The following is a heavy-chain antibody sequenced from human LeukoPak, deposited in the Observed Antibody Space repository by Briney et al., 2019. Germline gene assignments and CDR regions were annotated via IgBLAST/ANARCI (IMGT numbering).Heavy chain of an antibody. CDR2: INPSGGTT. J-gene: IGHJ4*02. D-gene: IGHD5-18*01. Sequence: ASVKVSCKASGYTFTSYYMHWVRQAPGQGLEWMGIINPSGGTTSYVQNFQGRVTMTRDTSTSTVYMELSSLRSEDTAVYYCAREIGPRQLHLWGSAFDYWGQGTLVTVSS. CDR3: AREIGPRQLHLWGSAFDY. V-gene: IGHV1-46*01. CDR1: GYTFTSYY.